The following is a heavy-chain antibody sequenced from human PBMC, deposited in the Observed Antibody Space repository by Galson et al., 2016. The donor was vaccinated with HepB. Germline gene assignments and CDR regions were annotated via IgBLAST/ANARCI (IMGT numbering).Heavy chain of an antibody. J-gene: IGHJ6*02. V-gene: IGHV3-74*01. CDR1: GFTISSYW. Sequence: SLRLSCAASGFTISSYWMHWVRQVPGKGLVWVSRINTDGSNTDYADSVKGRFTISRDNAKNTLFLQLNVLRVEDTAVYYCARDPRAAVFYYAGMDVWGQGTTVTVSS. CDR2: INTDGSNT. CDR3: ARDPRAAVFYYAGMDV. D-gene: IGHD6-13*01.